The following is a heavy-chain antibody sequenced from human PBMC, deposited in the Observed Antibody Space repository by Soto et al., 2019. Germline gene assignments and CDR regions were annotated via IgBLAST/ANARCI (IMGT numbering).Heavy chain of an antibody. CDR3: ARDPVNSSPDSNFDY. Sequence: QVQLVESGGGVVQPGRSLRLSCAASGFTFSSYAMHWVRQAPGKGLEWVAVFSYDGSNKYYADSVKGRFNISRDNSKNTLYLQMNSLRAEDTAVYYCARDPVNSSPDSNFDYWGQGTLVTVSS. CDR1: GFTFSSYA. J-gene: IGHJ4*02. V-gene: IGHV3-30-3*01. CDR2: FSYDGSNK. D-gene: IGHD6-19*01.